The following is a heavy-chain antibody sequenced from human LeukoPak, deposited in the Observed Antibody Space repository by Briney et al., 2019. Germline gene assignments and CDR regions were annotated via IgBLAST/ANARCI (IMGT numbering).Heavy chain of an antibody. V-gene: IGHV4-59*01. CDR2: IYYSGST. CDR3: ARDRGNWLFDY. D-gene: IGHD4-23*01. J-gene: IGHJ4*02. CDR1: GGSISGYY. Sequence: NSSETLSLTCTVSGGSISGYYWSWIRQPPGKGLEWIGYIYYSGSTNYNPSLKSRVTISVDTSKNQFSLKLSSVTAADTAVYYCARDRGNWLFDYWGQGTLVTVSS.